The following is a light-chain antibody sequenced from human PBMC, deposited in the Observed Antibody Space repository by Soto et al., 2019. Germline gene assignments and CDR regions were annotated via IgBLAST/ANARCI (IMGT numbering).Light chain of an antibody. Sequence: QSVLTQPASVSGAPVQSITISSAGTGSDVGAYNLVSWYQQHPGKAPKLIICEDNTRPSGISNRFSGSKSGDTASLTISGLQAEDEADYFCCSYAGTVAYVFGTGTKVTVL. CDR1: GSDVGAYNL. J-gene: IGLJ1*01. CDR3: CSYAGTVAYV. CDR2: EDN. V-gene: IGLV2-23*01.